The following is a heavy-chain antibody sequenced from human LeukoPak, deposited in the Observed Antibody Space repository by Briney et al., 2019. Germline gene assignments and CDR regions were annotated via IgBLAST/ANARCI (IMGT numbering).Heavy chain of an antibody. Sequence: SETLSLTCTVSGGSIRSYYWSWIRQPPEKGLEWIGYIYYSGSTSYNPSLKSRVTISVDTAKNQFSLKLSSVTAADTAVYYCARGGGWSPYYFDYWGQGTLVTVSS. CDR1: GGSIRSYY. D-gene: IGHD6-19*01. V-gene: IGHV4-59*01. J-gene: IGHJ4*02. CDR3: ARGGGWSPYYFDY. CDR2: IYYSGST.